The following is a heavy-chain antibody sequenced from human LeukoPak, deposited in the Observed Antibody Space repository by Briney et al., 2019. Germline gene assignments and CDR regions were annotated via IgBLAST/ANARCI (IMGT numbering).Heavy chain of an antibody. D-gene: IGHD4/OR15-4a*01. Sequence: GGSLRLSCAASGFTFDEYAMHWVRQAPGKGLEWVSFISWDGGSTYYGDSVKGRFTISRDNSKNTLYLQMNSLRAEDTAVYYCARRAGAYSHPYDYWGQGTLVTVSS. V-gene: IGHV3-43D*03. CDR1: GFTFDEYA. CDR2: ISWDGGST. CDR3: ARRAGAYSHPYDY. J-gene: IGHJ4*02.